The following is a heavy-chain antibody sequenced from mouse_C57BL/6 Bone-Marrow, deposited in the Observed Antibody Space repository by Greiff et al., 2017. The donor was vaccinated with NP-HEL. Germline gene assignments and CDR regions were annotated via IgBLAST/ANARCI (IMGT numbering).Heavy chain of an antibody. V-gene: IGHV14-4*01. J-gene: IGHJ1*03. CDR1: GFNIKDDY. CDR3: TTTTVVATKEFDV. D-gene: IGHD1-1*01. CDR2: IDPENGDT. Sequence: VQLQQSGAELVRPGASVKLSCTASGFNIKDDYMHWVKQRPEQGLEWIGWIDPENGDTEYASKFQGKATITADTSSNTAYLQLSSLTSEDTAVYYCTTTTVVATKEFDVWGTGTTVTVSS.